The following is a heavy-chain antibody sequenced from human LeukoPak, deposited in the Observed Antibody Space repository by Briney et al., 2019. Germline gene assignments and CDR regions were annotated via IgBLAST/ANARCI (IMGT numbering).Heavy chain of an antibody. CDR3: AKADYYDSSGYYYYYGMDV. J-gene: IGHJ6*02. Sequence: GGSLRLSCAASGVTFSSYAMSWVRQAPGKGLEWVSAISGSGGSTYYADSVKGRFTISRDNSKNTLYLQMNSLRAEDTAVYYCAKADYYDSSGYYYYYGMDVWGQGTTVTVSS. CDR2: ISGSGGST. V-gene: IGHV3-23*01. D-gene: IGHD3-22*01. CDR1: GVTFSSYA.